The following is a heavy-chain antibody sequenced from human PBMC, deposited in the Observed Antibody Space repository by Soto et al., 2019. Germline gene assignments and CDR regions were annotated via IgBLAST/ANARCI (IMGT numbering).Heavy chain of an antibody. CDR3: AKDVRRSGRYEAYYYYYGMDV. V-gene: IGHV3-30*18. CDR2: ISYDGSNK. Sequence: GGSLRLSCAASGFTFSSYGMHWVRQAPGKGLEWVAVISYDGSNKYYADSVKGRFTISRDNSKNTLYLQMNSLRAEDTAVYYCAKDVRRSGRYEAYYYYYGMDVWGQGTTVTVSS. CDR1: GFTFSSYG. J-gene: IGHJ6*02. D-gene: IGHD6-19*01.